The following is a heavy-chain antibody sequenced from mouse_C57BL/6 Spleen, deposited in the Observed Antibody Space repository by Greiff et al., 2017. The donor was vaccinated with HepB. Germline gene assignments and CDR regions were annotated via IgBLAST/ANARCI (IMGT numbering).Heavy chain of an antibody. V-gene: IGHV1-39*01. Sequence: VQLKQSGPELVKPGASVKISCKASGYSFTDYNMNWVKQSNGKSLEWIGVINPNYGTTSYNQKFKGKATLTVDQSSSTAYMQLNSLTSEDSAVYYCARTGYGNYPLAMDYWGQGTSVTVSS. CDR2: INPNYGTT. J-gene: IGHJ4*01. D-gene: IGHD2-10*02. CDR1: GYSFTDYN. CDR3: ARTGYGNYPLAMDY.